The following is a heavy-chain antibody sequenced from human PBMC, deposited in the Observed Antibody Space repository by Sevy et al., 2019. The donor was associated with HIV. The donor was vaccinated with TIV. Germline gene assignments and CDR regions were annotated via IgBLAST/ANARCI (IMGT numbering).Heavy chain of an antibody. CDR3: ARDLRGVSAGMDV. V-gene: IGHV3-21*01. D-gene: IGHD2-21*01. J-gene: IGHJ6*02. CDR2: ISSSSSYI. CDR1: GFTFSSYS. Sequence: GGSLRLSCAASGFTFSSYSMSWVRQAPGKGLEWVSSISSSSSYIYYADSVKGRFTISRDNAKNSLYLQMNSLRAEDTAVYYCARDLRGVSAGMDVWGQRTTVTVSS.